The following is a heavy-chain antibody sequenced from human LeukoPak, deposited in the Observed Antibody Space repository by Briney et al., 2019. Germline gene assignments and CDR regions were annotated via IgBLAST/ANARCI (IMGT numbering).Heavy chain of an antibody. J-gene: IGHJ5*02. D-gene: IGHD2-2*01. CDR3: ARVSLGYCSSTSCYGWFDP. CDR2: IYYSGST. CDR1: GGSISSYY. Sequence: PSETLSLTCTVSGGSISSYYWSWIRQPPGKGLEWIGYIYYSGSTNYNPSLKSRVTISVDTSKNQFSLKLSSVTAADTAVYYCARVSLGYCSSTSCYGWFDPWGQGTLVTVSS. V-gene: IGHV4-59*01.